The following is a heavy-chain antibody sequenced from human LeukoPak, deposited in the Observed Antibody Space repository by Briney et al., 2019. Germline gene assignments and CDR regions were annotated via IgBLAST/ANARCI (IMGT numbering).Heavy chain of an antibody. D-gene: IGHD3-10*01. CDR1: GYTFTGYY. V-gene: IGHV1-2*06. J-gene: IGHJ4*02. Sequence: RASVKVSCKASGYTFTGYYMHWVRQAPGQGLEWMGRINPNSDGTNYAQEFQGRVTMTRDTSISTAYMELSGLRSDDTAMYYCARDRGGGGNHFDYWGQGTLVTVSS. CDR2: INPNSDGT. CDR3: ARDRGGGGNHFDY.